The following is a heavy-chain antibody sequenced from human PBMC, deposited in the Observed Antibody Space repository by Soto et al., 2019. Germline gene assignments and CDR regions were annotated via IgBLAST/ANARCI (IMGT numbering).Heavy chain of an antibody. CDR2: ISSGGST. D-gene: IGHD3-3*01. Sequence: EVQLVESGGGLVQPGGSLRLSCAASGFTVSNFYMTWVRQAPGKGLEWVSVISSGGSTYYADSVKGRFTISRDNSKNTLYLEMNSPRAGDPAGYYCGRDTFGGAYDFWHGGQGTLVTVSS. CDR3: GRDTFGGAYDFWH. CDR1: GFTVSNFY. V-gene: IGHV3-66*01. J-gene: IGHJ4*02.